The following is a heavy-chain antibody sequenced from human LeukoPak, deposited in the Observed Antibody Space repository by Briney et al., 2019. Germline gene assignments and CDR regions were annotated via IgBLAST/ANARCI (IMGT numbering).Heavy chain of an antibody. CDR3: ARTNTAWFYLDY. Sequence: GGSLRLSCAAPGFTFSTYSINWLRQAPGKGLEWFSYISSSSTIYYTDSVKGRITISRDNVKNSLYLQMNSLRDEDTAVYYCARTNTAWFYLDYWGQGTLVTVSS. CDR1: GFTFSTYS. J-gene: IGHJ4*02. V-gene: IGHV3-48*02. D-gene: IGHD3-9*01. CDR2: ISSSSTI.